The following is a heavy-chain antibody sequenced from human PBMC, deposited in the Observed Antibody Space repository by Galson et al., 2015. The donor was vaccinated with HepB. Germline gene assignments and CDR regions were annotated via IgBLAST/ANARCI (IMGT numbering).Heavy chain of an antibody. CDR1: GFTFSVYG. Sequence: SLRLSCAVSGFTFSVYGMHWVRQVPGKALEWVAQIKYDGIKVDYRDSVKDRFIISRDNAKHSVTLQMNSLKSGDTAIYYCLKGRYRGYELEYWGQGTQVTVSS. J-gene: IGHJ4*02. V-gene: IGHV3-30*02. CDR3: LKGRYRGYELEY. D-gene: IGHD5-12*01. CDR2: IKYDGIKV.